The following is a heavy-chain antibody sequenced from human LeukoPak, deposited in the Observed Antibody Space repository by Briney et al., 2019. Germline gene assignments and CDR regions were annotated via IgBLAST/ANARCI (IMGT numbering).Heavy chain of an antibody. J-gene: IGHJ6*02. CDR3: ARAAAGTDFNGMGV. Sequence: SETLSLTCTVSGGSISSYYWSWIRQPPGKGLEWIGYIYYSGSTNYNPSLKSRVTISVDTSKNQFSLKLSSVTAADTAVYYCARAAAGTDFNGMGVWGQGTTVTVSS. CDR1: GGSISSYY. V-gene: IGHV4-59*01. CDR2: IYYSGST. D-gene: IGHD6-13*01.